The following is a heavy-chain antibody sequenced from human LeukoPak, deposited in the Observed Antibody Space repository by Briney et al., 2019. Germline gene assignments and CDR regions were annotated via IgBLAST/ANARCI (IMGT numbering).Heavy chain of an antibody. J-gene: IGHJ5*01. V-gene: IGHV3-30*14. CDR2: VSYEGTIK. Sequence: GGSLRLSCAASGFAFSNFAMHWVRQAPGKRLEWVAVVSYEGTIKYYTDSAKGRFTISRDNSNNIISLQMNNLTTEDTATYYCAREKFDSWGQGTLVTVSP. CDR3: AREKFDS. CDR1: GFAFSNFA.